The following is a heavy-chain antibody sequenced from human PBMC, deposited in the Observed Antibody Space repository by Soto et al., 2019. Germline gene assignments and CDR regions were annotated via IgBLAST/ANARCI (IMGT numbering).Heavy chain of an antibody. D-gene: IGHD1-26*01. Sequence: EVQLVESGGGLVQPGGSLRLSCAASGFTFSIYWMHWVRQAPGKGLVWVSRINGDGSSTSNADTVKGRFTITRNNAKNRMYLEMNSMRAEDTAVYYCASESMWAPDYWGQGTLVTVSS. V-gene: IGHV3-74*01. CDR2: INGDGSST. CDR1: GFTFSIYW. CDR3: ASESMWAPDY. J-gene: IGHJ4*02.